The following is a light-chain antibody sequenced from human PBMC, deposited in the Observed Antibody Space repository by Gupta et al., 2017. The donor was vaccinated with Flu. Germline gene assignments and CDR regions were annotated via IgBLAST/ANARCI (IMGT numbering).Light chain of an antibody. Sequence: SYELTQPPSVSVSPGQTARITCSGDALPKQYAYWYQQKPGQAPVLVIYKDSERPSGIPERFSGSSSGTTVTLTISGVQAEDEADYYCQSADSSGTLWVFGGGIKLTVL. V-gene: IGLV3-25*02. CDR2: KDS. CDR1: ALPKQY. J-gene: IGLJ3*02. CDR3: QSADSSGTLWV.